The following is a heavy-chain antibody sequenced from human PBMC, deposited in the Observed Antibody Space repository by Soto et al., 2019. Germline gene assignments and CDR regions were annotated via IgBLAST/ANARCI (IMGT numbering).Heavy chain of an antibody. J-gene: IGHJ5*02. D-gene: IGHD2-2*03. CDR3: ATLDIVVVPAAIPYNWFDP. Sequence: QVQLVQSGAEVKKPGASVKVSCKASGYTFTSYAMHWVRQAPGQRLEWMGWINAGNGNTKYSQKCQGRVTITRDTSASTAYMELSSLRSEDTAVYYCATLDIVVVPAAIPYNWFDPWGQGTLVTVSS. CDR1: GYTFTSYA. CDR2: INAGNGNT. V-gene: IGHV1-3*01.